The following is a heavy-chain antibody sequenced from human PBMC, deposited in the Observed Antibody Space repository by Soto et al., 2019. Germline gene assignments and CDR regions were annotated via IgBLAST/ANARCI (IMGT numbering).Heavy chain of an antibody. J-gene: IGHJ4*02. Sequence: ASVKVSCKASGGSFGKSAINWVRQTPGQGLEWLGGFIPVYRTLNYAQKFQGRVTITADESTGTAYMTLSSLASDDTAVYYCATGVISIGHSTVVYCGQVTRVT. CDR2: FIPVYRTL. CDR3: ATGVISIGHSTVVY. V-gene: IGHV1-69*13. D-gene: IGHD3-10*01. CDR1: GGSFGKSA.